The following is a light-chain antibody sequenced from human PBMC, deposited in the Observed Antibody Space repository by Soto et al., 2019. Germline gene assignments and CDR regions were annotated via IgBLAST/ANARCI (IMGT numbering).Light chain of an antibody. CDR3: AAWDDSLSGRV. CDR1: SSNIGSNY. J-gene: IGLJ1*01. CDR2: RNS. V-gene: IGLV1-47*01. Sequence: QSVLTQPPSASGTPGQRVTISCSGSSSNIGSNYVYWYQQHPGTAPKLLIYRNSQRPSGVPDRFSGSKSGTSASLAISGLRSEDEADFYCAAWDDSLSGRVFGTGTKLTVL.